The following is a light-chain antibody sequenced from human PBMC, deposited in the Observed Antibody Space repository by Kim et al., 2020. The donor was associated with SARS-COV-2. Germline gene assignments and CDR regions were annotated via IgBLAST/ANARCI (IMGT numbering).Light chain of an antibody. J-gene: IGKJ1*01. CDR1: PTVSSW. V-gene: IGKV1-5*01. Sequence: PSTLAASVGDRVPITCRASPTVSSWLAWYQQKPGRAPKLLIYDASTLETGVPSRFSGSRSGSEFTLTISTLQPDDFAPYYCQPLAFGQRTKVDI. CDR2: DAS. CDR3: QPLA.